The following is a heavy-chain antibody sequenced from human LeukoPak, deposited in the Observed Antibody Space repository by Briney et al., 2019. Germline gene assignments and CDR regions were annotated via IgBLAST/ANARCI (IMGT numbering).Heavy chain of an antibody. CDR1: GGSISSGDYY. CDR2: IYYSGST. Sequence: PSETLSLTCTVSGGSISSGDYYWSWIRQPPGKGLEWIGYIYYSGSTYYNPSLKSRVTISVDTSKNQFSLKLSSVTAADTAVYYCARADGDYYFDYWGQGTLVTVSS. CDR3: ARADGDYYFDY. D-gene: IGHD4-17*01. V-gene: IGHV4-30-4*01. J-gene: IGHJ4*02.